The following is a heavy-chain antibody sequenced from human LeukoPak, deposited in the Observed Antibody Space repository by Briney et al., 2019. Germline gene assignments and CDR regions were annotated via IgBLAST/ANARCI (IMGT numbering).Heavy chain of an antibody. D-gene: IGHD6-6*01. CDR3: ARRGVIAARRTMGSGWFDP. CDR2: INHSGST. V-gene: IGHV4-34*01. CDR1: GGSFSGYY. J-gene: IGHJ5*02. Sequence: SETLSLTCAVYGGSFSGYYWSWIRQLPGKGLEWIGEINHSGSTNYNPSLKSRVTISVDTSKNQFSLKLSSVTAADTAVYYCARRGVIAARRTMGSGWFDPWGQGTLVTVSS.